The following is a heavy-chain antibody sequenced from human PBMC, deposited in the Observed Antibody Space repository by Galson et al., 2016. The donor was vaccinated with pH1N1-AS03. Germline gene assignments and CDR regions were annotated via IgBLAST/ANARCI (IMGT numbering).Heavy chain of an antibody. CDR1: GFTFSSYA. CDR2: ISYDGSNK. V-gene: IGHV3-30*04. J-gene: IGHJ4*02. D-gene: IGHD2-2*01. Sequence: SLRLSCAASGFTFSSYAMHWVRQAPGKGLEWVAVISYDGSNKYYADSVKGRFTIYRDNSKNTMYLQMTSLRAEDTAVYYCARGGVCISTICFAQHFDYWGQGTLVTVSS. CDR3: ARGGVCISTICFAQHFDY.